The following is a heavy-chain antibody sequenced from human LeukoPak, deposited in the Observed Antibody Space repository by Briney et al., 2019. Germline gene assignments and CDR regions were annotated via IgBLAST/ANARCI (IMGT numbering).Heavy chain of an antibody. J-gene: IGHJ2*01. Sequence: SETLSLTCTVSGGSISSYYWSWIRHPPGKGLEWIGYIYYSGRTSYNPSLKSRVTMSVDTSKNQFSLKLSSVTAADTAVYYCARDGNPWNLDVWGRGTLVTVSS. V-gene: IGHV4-59*01. CDR1: GGSISSYY. D-gene: IGHD1-14*01. CDR2: IYYSGRT. CDR3: ARDGNPWNLDV.